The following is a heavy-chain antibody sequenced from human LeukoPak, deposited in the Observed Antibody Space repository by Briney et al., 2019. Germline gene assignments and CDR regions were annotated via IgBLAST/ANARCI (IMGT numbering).Heavy chain of an antibody. Sequence: GGSLRPSCAASGFTVSNTYMSWVRQAPGKGLEWVSAIYSAESTYYVDSVKGRFTISRDNSKNTLYLQMNSLRAEDTAVYYCARLHRRQMTSFDYWGQGTLITVSS. CDR2: IYSAEST. D-gene: IGHD1-1*01. CDR1: GFTVSNTY. V-gene: IGHV3-53*01. CDR3: ARLHRRQMTSFDY. J-gene: IGHJ4*02.